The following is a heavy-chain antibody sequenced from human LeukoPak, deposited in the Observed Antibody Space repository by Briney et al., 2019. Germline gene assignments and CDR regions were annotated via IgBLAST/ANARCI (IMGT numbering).Heavy chain of an antibody. CDR2: IYYSGST. V-gene: IGHV4-61*05. J-gene: IGHJ4*02. D-gene: IGHD1-1*01. CDR3: ARDWDGTFYFDY. CDR1: GDSISRSSYY. Sequence: SETLSLTCTVSGDSISRSSYYWGWIRQPPGKGLEWIGYIYYSGSTNYNPSLKSRVTISLDRSKNQFSLRLSSVTAADTAVYYCARDWDGTFYFDYWGQGTLVTVSS.